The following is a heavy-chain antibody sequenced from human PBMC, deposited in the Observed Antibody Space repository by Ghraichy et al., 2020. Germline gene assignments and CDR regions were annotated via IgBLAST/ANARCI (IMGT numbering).Heavy chain of an antibody. CDR2: ISSNGGST. V-gene: IGHV3-64D*06. Sequence: GGSLRLSCSASGFTFSSYAMHWVRQAPGKGLEYVSAISSNGGSTYYADSVKGRFTISRDNSKNTLYLQMSSLRAEDTAVYYCVKGPEHSPYGSGSYSLPHHTGGNWYFDLWGRGTLVTVSS. D-gene: IGHD3-10*01. CDR3: VKGPEHSPYGSGSYSLPHHTGGNWYFDL. CDR1: GFTFSSYA. J-gene: IGHJ2*01.